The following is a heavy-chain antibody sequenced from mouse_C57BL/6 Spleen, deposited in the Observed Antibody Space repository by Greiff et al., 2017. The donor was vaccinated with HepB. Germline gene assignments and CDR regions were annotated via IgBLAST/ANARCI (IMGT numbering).Heavy chain of an antibody. CDR1: GYAFSSSW. D-gene: IGHD1-2*01. V-gene: IGHV1-82*01. J-gene: IGHJ2*01. CDR3: AQTTALDY. Sequence: VKLMESGPELVKPGASVKISCKASGYAFSSSWMNWVKQRPGKGLEWIGRIYPGDGDTNYNGKFKGKATLTADKSSSTAYMQLSSLTSEYSAVYFCAQTTALDYWGQGTTLTVSS. CDR2: IYPGDGDT.